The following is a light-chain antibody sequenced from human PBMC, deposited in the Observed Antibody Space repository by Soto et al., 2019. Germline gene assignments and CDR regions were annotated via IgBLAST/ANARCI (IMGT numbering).Light chain of an antibody. CDR1: SSDVGGYNF. CDR2: EVN. CDR3: TSYAGGNNV. Sequence: QSALTQPPSASGSPGQSVTISCTGTSSDVGGYNFVSWYQQYPGKVPKLIIYEVNKRPSGVPDRFSGSKSGNTAPLTVSGIHADDEADYYCTSYAGGNNVLGNGNKLTVL. V-gene: IGLV2-8*01. J-gene: IGLJ1*01.